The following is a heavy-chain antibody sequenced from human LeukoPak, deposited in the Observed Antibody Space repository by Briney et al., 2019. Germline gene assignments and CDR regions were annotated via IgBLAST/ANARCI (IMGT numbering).Heavy chain of an antibody. CDR1: GFTFSSYA. J-gene: IGHJ4*02. Sequence: GGSLRLSCAASGFTFSSYAMHWVRQAPGKGLEWVSGISWNSGSIGYADSVKGRFTISRDNAKNSLYLQMNSLRAEDTALYYCAKATTTIAVAGHFDYWGQGTLVTVSS. CDR2: ISWNSGSI. CDR3: AKATTTIAVAGHFDY. V-gene: IGHV3-9*01. D-gene: IGHD6-19*01.